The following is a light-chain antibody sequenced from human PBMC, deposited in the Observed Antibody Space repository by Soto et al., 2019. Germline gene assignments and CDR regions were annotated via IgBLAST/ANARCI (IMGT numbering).Light chain of an antibody. J-gene: IGKJ1*01. CDR1: QSISGW. Sequence: GDRVTITCRASQSISGWLAWYQQKPGKAPKLLIYDVSSLESGVPSRFSSSGSGTEFTLAISSLQPDDFATYYCQQYNSYPWTFGQGTKVEIK. CDR3: QQYNSYPWT. V-gene: IGKV1-5*01. CDR2: DVS.